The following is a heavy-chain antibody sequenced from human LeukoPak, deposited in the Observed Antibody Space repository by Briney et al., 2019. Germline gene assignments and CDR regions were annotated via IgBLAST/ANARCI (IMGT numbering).Heavy chain of an antibody. D-gene: IGHD3-9*01. Sequence: SETLSLTCTVSGGSISGTSYYWGWIRQPPGKGLEWIGYIYYSGSTNYNPSLKSRVTISVKTSKNQFSLKLRSVTAADTAVYYCARVTGYTIEDYFDYWGQGTLVTVSS. CDR3: ARVTGYTIEDYFDY. CDR1: GGSISGTSYY. V-gene: IGHV4-61*05. J-gene: IGHJ4*02. CDR2: IYYSGST.